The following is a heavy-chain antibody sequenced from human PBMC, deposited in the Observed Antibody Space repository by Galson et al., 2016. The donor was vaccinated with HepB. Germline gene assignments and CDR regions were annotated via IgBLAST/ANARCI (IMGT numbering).Heavy chain of an antibody. CDR1: GFTVSNNY. CDR3: AINRHCRGGSCYGA. Sequence: SLRLSCAASGFTVSNNYMRWVRQAPGKGLEWVSLIYSGGSTYYADSVKGRFTISRDSSKNTLYLQMNSLRAEDTAVYYCAINRHCRGGSCYGAWGQGTLVTVSA. J-gene: IGHJ5*02. V-gene: IGHV3-66*01. CDR2: IYSGGST. D-gene: IGHD2-15*01.